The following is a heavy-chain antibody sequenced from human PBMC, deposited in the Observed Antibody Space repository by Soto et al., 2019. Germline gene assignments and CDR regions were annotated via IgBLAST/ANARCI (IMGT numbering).Heavy chain of an antibody. CDR2: IFYRGRT. J-gene: IGHJ4*02. CDR1: GGSIDPYY. V-gene: IGHV4-59*01. D-gene: IGHD2-2*01. Sequence: SETLSLTCTVSGGSIDPYYWSWIRQPPGKGLEWIGFIFYRGRTNYNPSLKSRVTISLDTPKSQFSLRLSSVTAADTAVYFCARALDSSAAPFDYWGQGTLVTVSS. CDR3: ARALDSSAAPFDY.